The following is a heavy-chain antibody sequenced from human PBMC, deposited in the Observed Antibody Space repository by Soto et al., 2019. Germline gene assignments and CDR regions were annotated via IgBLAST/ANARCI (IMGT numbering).Heavy chain of an antibody. J-gene: IGHJ4*02. CDR3: ARLPYYDSSGYSDFDY. Sequence: PGESLKISCKGSGYSFTSYWISWVRQMPGKGLEWMGRIDPSDSYTNYSPSFQGHVTISADKSISTAYLQWSSLKASDTAMYYCARLPYYDSSGYSDFDYWGQGTLVTVSS. D-gene: IGHD3-22*01. CDR1: GYSFTSYW. CDR2: IDPSDSYT. V-gene: IGHV5-10-1*01.